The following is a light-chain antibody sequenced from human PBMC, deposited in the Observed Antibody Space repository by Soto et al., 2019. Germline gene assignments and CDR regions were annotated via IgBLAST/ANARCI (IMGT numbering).Light chain of an antibody. J-gene: IGKJ1*01. CDR2: GAS. CDR1: QSVNSNY. Sequence: EIVLTQSPGTLSLSPGERATLSCRASQSVNSNYLAWYQQKPGQGPRLLMYGASSRATGVPDRFSGSGSGTDFTLTISRLEPEDFAVYYRQQYDNSPRTFGQGTKVEIK. V-gene: IGKV3-20*01. CDR3: QQYDNSPRT.